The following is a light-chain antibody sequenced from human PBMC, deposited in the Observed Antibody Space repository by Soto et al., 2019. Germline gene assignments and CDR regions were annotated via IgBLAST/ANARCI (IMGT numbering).Light chain of an antibody. CDR3: LQRYNWPLT. J-gene: IGKJ5*01. CDR2: DAS. CDR1: QSVSSY. Sequence: EIVLTQSPATLSLSPGERATLSCRTSQSVSSYLAWYQQNPGQPPTLLIFDASNRATGIPARFSGSGSGTDFTLTISSLEPEDFAVYHCLQRYNWPLTFGQGTRLEIK. V-gene: IGKV3-11*01.